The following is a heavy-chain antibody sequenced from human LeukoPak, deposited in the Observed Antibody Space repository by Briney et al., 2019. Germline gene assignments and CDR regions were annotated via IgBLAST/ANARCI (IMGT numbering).Heavy chain of an antibody. V-gene: IGHV7-4-1*02. CDR3: ARVGVQQWLVQEYYMDV. J-gene: IGHJ6*03. Sequence: ASVKVSCKASGYTFTSYAMNWVRPAPGQGLEWMGWINTNTGNPTYAQGFTGRFVFSLDTSVSTAYLQISSLKAEDTAVYYCARVGVQQWLVQEYYMDVWGKGTTVTVSS. D-gene: IGHD6-19*01. CDR2: INTNTGNP. CDR1: GYTFTSYA.